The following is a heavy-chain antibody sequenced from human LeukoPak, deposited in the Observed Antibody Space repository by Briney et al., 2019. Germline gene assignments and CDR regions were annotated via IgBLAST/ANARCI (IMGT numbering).Heavy chain of an antibody. CDR2: FDPEDGET. V-gene: IGHV1-24*01. Sequence: ASVKVSCKVSGYTLTELSMHWVRQAPGKGLEWMGGFDPEDGETIYAQKFQGRVTMTEGTSTDTAYMELSSLRSEDTAVYYCATAGYCSSTSCSYYYYYYMDVWGKGTTVTVSS. CDR3: ATAGYCSSTSCSYYYYYYMDV. D-gene: IGHD2-2*01. CDR1: GYTLTELS. J-gene: IGHJ6*03.